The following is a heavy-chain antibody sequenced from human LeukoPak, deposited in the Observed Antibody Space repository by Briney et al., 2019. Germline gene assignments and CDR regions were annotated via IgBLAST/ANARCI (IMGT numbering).Heavy chain of an antibody. CDR3: ARSRTGESFDY. V-gene: IGHV4-30-2*01. CDR2: IYHSGST. J-gene: IGHJ4*02. Sequence: SETLSLTCAVSGGSISSGGYSWSWIRQPPVKGLEWIGYIYHSGSTYYNPSLKSRVTISVDRSKNQFSLKLSSVTAADTAVYYCARSRTGESFDYWGQGTLVTVSS. D-gene: IGHD7-27*01. CDR1: GGSISSGGYS.